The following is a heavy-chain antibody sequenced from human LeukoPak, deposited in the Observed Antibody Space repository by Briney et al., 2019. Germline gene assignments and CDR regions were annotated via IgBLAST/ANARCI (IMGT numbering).Heavy chain of an antibody. Sequence: PGGSLRLSCAASGFTSSSYWMSWVRQAPGKGLEWVANIKQDGSEKYYVDSVKGRFTISRDNAKNSLYLQMNSLRAEDTAVYYCAREGGYYYDSSGYYLDYWGQGTLVTVSS. CDR2: IKQDGSEK. CDR3: AREGGYYYDSSGYYLDY. D-gene: IGHD3-22*01. CDR1: GFTSSSYW. V-gene: IGHV3-7*01. J-gene: IGHJ4*02.